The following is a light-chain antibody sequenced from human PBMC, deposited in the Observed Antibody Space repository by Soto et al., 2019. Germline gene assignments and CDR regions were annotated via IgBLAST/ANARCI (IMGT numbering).Light chain of an antibody. J-gene: IGKJ1*01. CDR1: QSVRNN. CDR3: QQYNNWLWT. Sequence: EIVMTQSPATLSVSPGERATLSCRASQSVRNNLAWYQQKAGQAPRLLIYGASRRATGIPDRFSGSGSGTDFTLTISRLEPEDFAVYYCQQYNNWLWTFGQGTKVDIK. V-gene: IGKV3D-15*01. CDR2: GAS.